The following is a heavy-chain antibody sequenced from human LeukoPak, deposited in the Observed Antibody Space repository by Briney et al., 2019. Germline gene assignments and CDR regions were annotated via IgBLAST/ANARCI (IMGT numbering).Heavy chain of an antibody. J-gene: IGHJ4*02. CDR1: GYTFTSYG. Sequence: ASVKVSCKASGYTFTSYGISWVRQAPGQGLEWMGIINPSGGSTSYAQKFQGRVTMTRDMSTSTVYMELSSLRSEDTAVYYCARDLYSGWFTFDYWGQGTLVTVSS. V-gene: IGHV1-46*01. D-gene: IGHD6-19*01. CDR2: INPSGGST. CDR3: ARDLYSGWFTFDY.